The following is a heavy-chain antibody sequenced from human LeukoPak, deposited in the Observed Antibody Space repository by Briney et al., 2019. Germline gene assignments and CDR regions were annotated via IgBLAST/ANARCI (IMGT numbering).Heavy chain of an antibody. Sequence: SETLSLTCAVYGGSFSGYYWSWIRQPPGKGLEWIGEINHSGSTNYNPSLKSRVTISVDTSKNQFSLKLSYVTAADTAVYYCARVSYYYDSSGFDYWGQGTLVTVSS. V-gene: IGHV4-34*01. CDR1: GGSFSGYY. D-gene: IGHD3-22*01. CDR3: ARVSYYYDSSGFDY. J-gene: IGHJ4*02. CDR2: INHSGST.